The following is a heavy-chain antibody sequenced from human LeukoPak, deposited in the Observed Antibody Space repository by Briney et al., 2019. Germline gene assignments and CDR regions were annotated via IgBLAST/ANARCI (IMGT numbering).Heavy chain of an antibody. Sequence: PGGSLRLSCAVSGFTFSNYGMHWVRQAPGKGLEWVAFIRYDGSNKYYADSVKGRFTISRDNSKNTLYLQMNSLRTEDTAVYYCAKDDGYSSGWSIDYWGQGTLVTVSS. CDR2: IRYDGSNK. CDR1: GFTFSNYG. CDR3: AKDDGYSSGWSIDY. J-gene: IGHJ4*02. D-gene: IGHD6-19*01. V-gene: IGHV3-30*02.